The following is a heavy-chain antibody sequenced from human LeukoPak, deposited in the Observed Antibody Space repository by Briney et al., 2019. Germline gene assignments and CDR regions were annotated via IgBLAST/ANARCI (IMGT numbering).Heavy chain of an antibody. D-gene: IGHD3-10*01. CDR3: VKGNTVTMIRGGVWFDP. Sequence: GGSLRLSCSASGFTFNSYAMHWVRQAPGKGLEYVSAMSGNGGSTYYADSVKGRFTISRDNSKNTLYLQMSSLRAEDTAVYYCVKGNTVTMIRGGVWFDPWGQGTLVTVSS. J-gene: IGHJ5*02. V-gene: IGHV3-64D*06. CDR2: MSGNGGST. CDR1: GFTFNSYA.